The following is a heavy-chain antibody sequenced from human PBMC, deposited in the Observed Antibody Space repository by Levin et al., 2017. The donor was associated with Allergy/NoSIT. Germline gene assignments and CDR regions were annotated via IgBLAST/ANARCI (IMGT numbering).Heavy chain of an antibody. Sequence: PGGSLRLSCTVSGGSISSGTYYSWGWVRQPPGKGLEWIGSVYYSGSTYYNPSLQSRVTISVDTSKNQFSLKLSSVTAADTAVYYCARPTLGLQSFDSWGQGTMVTVSS. CDR3: ARPTLGLQSFDS. V-gene: IGHV4-39*01. CDR2: VYYSGST. J-gene: IGHJ3*02. CDR1: GGSISSGTYY. D-gene: IGHD5-24*01.